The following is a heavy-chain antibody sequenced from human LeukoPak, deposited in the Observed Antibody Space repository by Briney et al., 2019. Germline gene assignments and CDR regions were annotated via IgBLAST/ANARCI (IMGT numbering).Heavy chain of an antibody. J-gene: IGHJ5*02. Sequence: SETLSLTCTVSGGSITSSSYYWGCIRQPPGKGLEWIGSIYYSGSTYYNPSLKSRVTISVDTSKNQFSLKLSSVTAADTAVYYCARLKNRALVRGVIKRPHNWFDPWGQGTLVTVSS. D-gene: IGHD3-10*01. CDR2: IYYSGST. CDR3: ARLKNRALVRGVIKRPHNWFDP. CDR1: GGSITSSSYY. V-gene: IGHV4-39*01.